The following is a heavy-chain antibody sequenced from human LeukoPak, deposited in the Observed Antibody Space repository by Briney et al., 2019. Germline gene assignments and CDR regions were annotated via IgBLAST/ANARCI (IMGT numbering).Heavy chain of an antibody. J-gene: IGHJ4*02. V-gene: IGHV3-49*04. CDR2: IRSKAYGGTT. CDR1: GFTFGDYT. D-gene: IGHD5-18*01. Sequence: GGSLRLSCTASGFTFGDYTMSWVRQAPGMGLEWVGFIRSKAYGGTTDYAASVEGRFTISRDDSKSIAYLQINSLETEDTAVYYCTRARFSGYTYGHHYWGQGTLVTVSS. CDR3: TRARFSGYTYGHHY.